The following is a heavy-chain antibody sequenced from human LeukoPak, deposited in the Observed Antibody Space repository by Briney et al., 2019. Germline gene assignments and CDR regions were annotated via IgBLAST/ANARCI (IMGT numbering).Heavy chain of an antibody. D-gene: IGHD1-1*01. CDR2: IYYSGST. J-gene: IGHJ6*02. CDR1: GGSISSYY. Sequence: SETLSLTCTVSGGSISSYYWSWIRQPPGKGLEWIAYIYYSGSTNHNPSLKSRVTISVDTSKNQFSLKLSSVTAADTAVYYCAREERNGDYYYGMDVWGQGTTVTVSS. CDR3: AREERNGDYYYGMDV. V-gene: IGHV4-59*01.